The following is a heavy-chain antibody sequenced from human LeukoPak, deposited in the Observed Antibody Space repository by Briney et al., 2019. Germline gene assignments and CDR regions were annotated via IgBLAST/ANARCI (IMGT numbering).Heavy chain of an antibody. CDR2: IRSKAYGGTT. CDR3: TRSGYGDYPPFDY. CDR1: GFTVSSNS. J-gene: IGHJ4*02. Sequence: PGGSLRLSCTVSGFTVSSNSMSWVRQAPGKGLEWVGFIRSKAYGGTTEYAASVKGRFTISRDDSKSIAYLQMNSLKTEDTAVYYCTRSGYGDYPPFDYWGQGTLVTVSS. D-gene: IGHD4-17*01. V-gene: IGHV3-49*04.